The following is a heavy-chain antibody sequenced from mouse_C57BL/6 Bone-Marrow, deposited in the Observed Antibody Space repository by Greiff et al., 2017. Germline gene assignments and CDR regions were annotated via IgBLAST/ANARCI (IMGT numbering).Heavy chain of an antibody. CDR1: GFTFSDYG. CDR3: ARHEVAKNYAMDY. CDR2: ISNLAYSI. J-gene: IGHJ4*01. D-gene: IGHD1-1*01. Sequence: VQLKESGGGLVQPGGSLKLSCAASGFTFSDYGMAWVRQAPRKGPEWVAFISNLAYSIYYADTVTGRFTISRENAKNTLYLEMSSLRSEDTAMYYCARHEVAKNYAMDYWGQGTSVTVSS. V-gene: IGHV5-15*01.